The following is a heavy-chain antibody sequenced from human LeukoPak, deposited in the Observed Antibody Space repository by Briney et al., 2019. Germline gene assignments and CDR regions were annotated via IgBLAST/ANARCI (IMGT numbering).Heavy chain of an antibody. CDR2: IYSSGSP. D-gene: IGHD3-22*01. CDR1: GGSISSNY. J-gene: IGHJ5*02. Sequence: SSETLSLTCTVSGGSISSNYWSWIRQPPGKGLEWIGYIYSSGSPNYNPSLKSRVIISVDTSKNQFSLKLNSVTAADTAAYYCARGGDYYDSSGLNWFDPWGQGALVTVSS. V-gene: IGHV4-59*01. CDR3: ARGGDYYDSSGLNWFDP.